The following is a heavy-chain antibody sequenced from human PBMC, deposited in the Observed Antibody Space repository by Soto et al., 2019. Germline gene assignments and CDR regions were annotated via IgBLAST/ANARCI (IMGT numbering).Heavy chain of an antibody. Sequence: PGGSLRLSCAASGFTFSSYAMGWVRQAPGKGLEWVSAISGSGGSTYYADSVKGRFTISRDNSKNTLYLQMNSLRAEDTAVYYCAKHADETAATAVPFDYWGQGTLVTVSS. D-gene: IGHD2-15*01. J-gene: IGHJ4*02. CDR1: GFTFSSYA. V-gene: IGHV3-23*01. CDR2: ISGSGGST. CDR3: AKHADETAATAVPFDY.